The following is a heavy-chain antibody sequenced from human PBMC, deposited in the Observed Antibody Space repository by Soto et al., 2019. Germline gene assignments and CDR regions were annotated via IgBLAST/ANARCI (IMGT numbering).Heavy chain of an antibody. CDR1: GFTFSRYS. CDR3: AREGITGNCFDY. CDR2: ISSSSGTI. Sequence: GGSLRLSCEASGFTFSRYSMNWVRQAPGKGLEWVSYISSSSGTIYYADSVKGRFTISRDNAKNSLYLQMNSLRDEDTAVYYCAREGITGNCFDYWGQGTLVTVSS. D-gene: IGHD1-20*01. V-gene: IGHV3-48*02. J-gene: IGHJ4*02.